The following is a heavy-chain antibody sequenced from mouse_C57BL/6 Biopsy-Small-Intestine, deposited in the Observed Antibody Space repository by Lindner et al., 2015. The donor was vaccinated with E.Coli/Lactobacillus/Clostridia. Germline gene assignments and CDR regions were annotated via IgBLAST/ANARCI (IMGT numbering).Heavy chain of an antibody. V-gene: IGHV14-2*01. D-gene: IGHD1-1*01. CDR2: IDPGDGET. Sequence: VQLQESGAELVRPGASVKLSCTASGFNIKDDYMHWVKQKTEQGLEWIGRIDPGDGETKYAPKFQGKATITADTSSNTAYLQLSSLTSEDTAVYYCAREFITTVLYYFDYWGQGTTLTVSS. J-gene: IGHJ2*01. CDR3: AREFITTVLYYFDY. CDR1: GFNIKDDY.